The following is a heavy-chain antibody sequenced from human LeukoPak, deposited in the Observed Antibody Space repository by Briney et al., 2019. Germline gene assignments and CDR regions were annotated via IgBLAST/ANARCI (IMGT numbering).Heavy chain of an antibody. V-gene: IGHV4-4*07. CDR2: IDTSGNT. Sequence: SETLTLTCTVSGGSISSYYWSWIRQPAGKGLEWIGRIDTSGNTNYKPSLKSRVTMSVDTSKNQFSLKLSSVTAADTAVYYCARVSSSWYQDWYFDLWGRGTLVTVSS. D-gene: IGHD6-13*01. CDR1: GGSISSYY. J-gene: IGHJ2*01. CDR3: ARVSSSWYQDWYFDL.